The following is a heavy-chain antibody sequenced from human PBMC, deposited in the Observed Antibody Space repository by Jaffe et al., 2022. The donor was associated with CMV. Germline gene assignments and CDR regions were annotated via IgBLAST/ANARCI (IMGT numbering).Heavy chain of an antibody. Sequence: EVQLVESGGGLVQPGRSLRLSCAASGFTFDDYAMHWVRQAPGKGLEWVSGISWNSGSIGYADSVKGRFTISRDNAKNSLYLQMNSLRAEDTALYYCAKEAAGVFLYGMDVWGQGTTVTVSS. V-gene: IGHV3-9*01. J-gene: IGHJ6*02. CDR2: ISWNSGSI. D-gene: IGHD6-13*01. CDR1: GFTFDDYA. CDR3: AKEAAGVFLYGMDV.